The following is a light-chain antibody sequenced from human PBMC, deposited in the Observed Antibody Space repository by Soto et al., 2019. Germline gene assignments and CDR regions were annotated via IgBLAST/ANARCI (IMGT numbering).Light chain of an antibody. J-gene: IGLJ1*01. CDR2: EVS. CDR3: SSYAGSNNYV. Sequence: QSALTQPPSASGSPGQSVTISCTGTSRDVGGYNYVSWYQEHPGKAPKLTIYEVSKRPSGVPDRFSGSKSGNTASLTVSGLQAEDEADYYCSSYAGSNNYVFGTGTKVTVL. V-gene: IGLV2-8*01. CDR1: SRDVGGYNY.